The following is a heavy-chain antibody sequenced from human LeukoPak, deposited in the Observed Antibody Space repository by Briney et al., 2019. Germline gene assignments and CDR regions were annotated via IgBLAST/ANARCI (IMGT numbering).Heavy chain of an antibody. V-gene: IGHV3-23*01. CDR1: GFSFTSYA. CDR3: ATFQSLSLLDY. CDR2: ISGSGGST. J-gene: IGHJ4*02. D-gene: IGHD3-3*02. Sequence: GGSLRLSCAASGFSFTSYAMSWVRQAPGKGLEWVSTISGSGGSTYYADSVKGRFTISRDNSKNTLYLQMTSLRAEDTAIYYCATFQSLSLLDYWGQGTLVTVSS.